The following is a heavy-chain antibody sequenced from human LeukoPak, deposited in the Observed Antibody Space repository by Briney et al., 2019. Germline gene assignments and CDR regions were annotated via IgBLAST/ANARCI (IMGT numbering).Heavy chain of an antibody. V-gene: IGHV3-48*04. CDR3: ARDTLGRSFGAFDI. CDR1: GFTFSSFN. D-gene: IGHD1-26*01. Sequence: GGSLRLSCAASGFTFSSFNMNWVRQAPGKGLEWVSYISSSSRNTYYVDSVKGQFTISRDNAKNSLYRQMDSLRAEDTAVYYCARDTLGRSFGAFDIWGQGTMVTVSS. CDR2: ISSSSRNT. J-gene: IGHJ3*02.